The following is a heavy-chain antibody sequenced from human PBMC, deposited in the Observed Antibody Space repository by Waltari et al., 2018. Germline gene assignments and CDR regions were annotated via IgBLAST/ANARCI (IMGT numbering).Heavy chain of an antibody. V-gene: IGHV4-39*07. Sequence: QLQLQESGPGLVKPSETLSLICTVSGGSISSRNYSWGWIRQPPGKGLRWVGSVYSNGTTYYNPSLKSRVTISLDTSKNQFSLKLNSVTAADTAVYHCAGDQRTDRSFDYWGQGTLVTVSS. J-gene: IGHJ4*02. D-gene: IGHD1-1*01. CDR3: AGDQRTDRSFDY. CDR1: GGSISSRNYS. CDR2: VYSNGTT.